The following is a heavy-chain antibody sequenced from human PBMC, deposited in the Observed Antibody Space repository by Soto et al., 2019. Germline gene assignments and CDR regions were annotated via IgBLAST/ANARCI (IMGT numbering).Heavy chain of an antibody. CDR2: IYHRGAT. V-gene: IGHV4-38-2*01. CDR3: ARYQYNSSGHEDEH. J-gene: IGHJ4*02. CDR1: DYSINMGYY. Sequence: SETLCVTCSFSDYSINMGYYGGWIRQAPVKGLEWIGSIYHRGATYHAPSLKARAAISLDTSNNHFTLRLTSVTVADTAIYYCARYQYNSSGHEDEHWGQGALVTVSS. D-gene: IGHD3-22*01.